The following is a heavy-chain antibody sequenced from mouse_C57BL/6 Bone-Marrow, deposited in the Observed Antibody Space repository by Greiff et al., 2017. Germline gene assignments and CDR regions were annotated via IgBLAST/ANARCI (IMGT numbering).Heavy chain of an antibody. CDR3: ARYGACTMVGYWYFDV. J-gene: IGHJ1*03. CDR1: GYSFTDYN. D-gene: IGHD2-2*01. V-gene: IGHV1-39*01. Sequence: VQLQQSGPELVKPGASVKISCKASGYSFTDYNMNWVKQSHGKSLEWIGVINPNYGTTSYNQKFKGKATLTVDQSSSTAYMQLNSLTSEDSAVYYCARYGACTMVGYWYFDVWGTGTTLTVSS. CDR2: INPNYGTT.